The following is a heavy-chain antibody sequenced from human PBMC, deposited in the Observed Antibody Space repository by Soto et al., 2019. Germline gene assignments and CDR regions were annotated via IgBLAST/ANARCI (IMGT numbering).Heavy chain of an antibody. CDR1: GGSISSYY. CDR3: ARINVDIVATTHFDY. D-gene: IGHD5-12*01. Sequence: TLSLTCTVSGGSISSYYWSWIRQPPGKGLEWIGYIYYSGSTNYNPSLKSRVTISVDTSKNQFSLKLSSVTAADTAVYYCARINVDIVATTHFDYWGQGTLVTVSS. CDR2: IYYSGST. J-gene: IGHJ4*02. V-gene: IGHV4-59*01.